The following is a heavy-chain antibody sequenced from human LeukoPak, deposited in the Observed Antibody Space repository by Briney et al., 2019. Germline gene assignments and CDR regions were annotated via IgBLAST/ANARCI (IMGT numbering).Heavy chain of an antibody. CDR3: ARVKSGTVTEPDFDY. V-gene: IGHV4-30-4*01. CDR2: IYYSGST. D-gene: IGHD4-17*01. CDR1: GGSISSGDYY. J-gene: IGHJ4*02. Sequence: SETLSLTCTVSGGSISSGDYYWTWIRQLPGKGLEWIGYIYYSGSTYYNPSLKSRVSISVDTSKNHFSLKLSSVTAADTAVYYCARVKSGTVTEPDFDYWGQGTLVTVSS.